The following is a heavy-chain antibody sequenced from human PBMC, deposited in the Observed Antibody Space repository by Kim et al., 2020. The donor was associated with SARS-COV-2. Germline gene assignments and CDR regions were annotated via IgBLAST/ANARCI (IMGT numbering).Heavy chain of an antibody. D-gene: IGHD1-1*01. J-gene: IGHJ5*02. V-gene: IGHV1-46*01. Sequence: QKFQGRVTMTRDTSTSTVYMELSSLRSEDTAVYYCARDGGLRVEGGWFDPWGQGTLVTVSS. CDR3: ARDGGLRVEGGWFDP.